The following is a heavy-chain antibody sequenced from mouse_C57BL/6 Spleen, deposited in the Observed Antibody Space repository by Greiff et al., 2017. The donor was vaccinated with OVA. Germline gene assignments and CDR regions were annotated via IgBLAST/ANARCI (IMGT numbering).Heavy chain of an antibody. CDR2: ISYSGST. CDR3: AREGDYGYFDY. V-gene: IGHV3-1*01. D-gene: IGHD2-4*01. Sequence: EVQVVESGPGMVKPSQSLSLTCTVTGYSITSGYDWHWLRHFPGNKLEWMGYISYSGSTNYNPSLKSRISITHDTSKNHFFLKLNSVTTEDTATYYCAREGDYGYFDYWGQGTTLTVSS. J-gene: IGHJ2*01. CDR1: GYSITSGYD.